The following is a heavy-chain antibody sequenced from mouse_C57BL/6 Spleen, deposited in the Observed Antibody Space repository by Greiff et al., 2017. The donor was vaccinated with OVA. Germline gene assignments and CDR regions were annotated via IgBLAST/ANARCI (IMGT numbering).Heavy chain of an antibody. CDR2: INPNNGGT. Sequence: VQLQQSGPELVKPGASVKISCKASGYTFTDYYMNWVKQSHGKSLEWIGDINPNNGGTSYNQKFKGKATLTVDKSSSTAYMELRSLTSEDSAVYYCARSSSYETWFAYWGQGTLVTVSA. V-gene: IGHV1-26*01. J-gene: IGHJ3*01. CDR3: ARSSSYETWFAY. D-gene: IGHD1-1*01. CDR1: GYTFTDYY.